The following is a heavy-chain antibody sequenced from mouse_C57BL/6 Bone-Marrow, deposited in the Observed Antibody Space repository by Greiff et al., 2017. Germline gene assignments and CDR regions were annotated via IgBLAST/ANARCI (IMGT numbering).Heavy chain of an antibody. CDR2: IDPENGDT. CDR3: TTWGGSSLGYAMDY. V-gene: IGHV14-4*01. CDR1: GFNIKDDY. D-gene: IGHD1-1*01. Sequence: EVQLQQSGAELVRPGASVKLSCTASGFNIKDDYMHWVKQRPEQGLEWIGWIDPENGDTEYASKFQGKATITADPSSNTAYLQRSSLTAEDTAVYYCTTWGGSSLGYAMDYWGQGTSVTVSS. J-gene: IGHJ4*01.